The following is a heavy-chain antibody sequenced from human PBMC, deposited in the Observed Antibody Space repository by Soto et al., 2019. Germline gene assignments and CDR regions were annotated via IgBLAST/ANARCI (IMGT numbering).Heavy chain of an antibody. CDR2: INPSGGST. CDR1: GYTFTSYY. J-gene: IGHJ4*02. D-gene: IGHD5-12*01. CDR3: ARVAGVATIFSYFDY. V-gene: IGHV1-46*01. Sequence: GASVKVSCKVSGYTFTSYYMHWVRQAPGQGLEWMGIINPSGGSTSYAQKFQGRVTMTRDTSTSTVYMELSSLRSEDTAVYYCARVAGVATIFSYFDYWGQGTLVTVS.